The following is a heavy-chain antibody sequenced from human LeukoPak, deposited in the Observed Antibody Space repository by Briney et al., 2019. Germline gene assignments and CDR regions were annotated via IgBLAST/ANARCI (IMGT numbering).Heavy chain of an antibody. CDR2: IYHSGST. CDR3: ARDRRHYDFYKEQFDP. CDR1: GGSISSGGYY. V-gene: IGHV4-30-2*01. D-gene: IGHD3-3*01. Sequence: SQTLSLTCTVSGGSISSGGYYWSWIRQPPGKGLEWIGYIYHSGSTYYNPSLKSRVTISVDMSKNQFSLKLSSVTAADTAVYYCARDRRHYDFYKEQFDPWGQGTLVTVSS. J-gene: IGHJ5*02.